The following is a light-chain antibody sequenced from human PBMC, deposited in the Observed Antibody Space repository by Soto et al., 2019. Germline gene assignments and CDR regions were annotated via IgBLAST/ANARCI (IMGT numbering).Light chain of an antibody. CDR2: DNI. Sequence: QSVLTQPPSVSAAPGQNVTISCTGSLSNIEINYVSWYQHLPGTAPQLLIFDNIRRPSGIPDRFSASKSGASATLDITGLQTGDEAEYYCGAWDNVLSVMLFGGGTKVTVL. V-gene: IGLV1-51*01. CDR3: GAWDNVLSVML. CDR1: LSNIEINY. J-gene: IGLJ2*01.